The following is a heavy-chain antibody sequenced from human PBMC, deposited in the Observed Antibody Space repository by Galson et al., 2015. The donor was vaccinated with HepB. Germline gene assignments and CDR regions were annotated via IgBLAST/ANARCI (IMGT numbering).Heavy chain of an antibody. J-gene: IGHJ4*02. CDR1: GFTFSSYW. V-gene: IGHV3-7*01. CDR3: ARDLYCSSTRCSEQFDY. D-gene: IGHD2-2*01. CDR2: IEQDGSEK. Sequence: SLRLSCAASGFTFSSYWMSWVRQAPGRGLEWVASIEQDGSEKYYVDSVKGRFTISRDNAKNSLYLQMNSLRAEDTAVYYCARDLYCSSTRCSEQFDYWGQGTQVTVSS.